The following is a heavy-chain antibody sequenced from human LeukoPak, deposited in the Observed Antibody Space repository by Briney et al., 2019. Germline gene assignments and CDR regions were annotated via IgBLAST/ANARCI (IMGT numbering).Heavy chain of an antibody. D-gene: IGHD3-10*01. CDR2: IYSGGST. J-gene: IGHJ4*02. Sequence: GGSLRLSCPASGFTVGSNYMNWVRQATGKGFEWVASIYSGGSTDYADSVKGRFTISGDSTKNTVYLQMNSLRSDDTAVYYCAGNNYASGTFLVYWGQGTLVTVSS. CDR1: GFTVGSNY. CDR3: AGNNYASGTFLVY. V-gene: IGHV3-66*02.